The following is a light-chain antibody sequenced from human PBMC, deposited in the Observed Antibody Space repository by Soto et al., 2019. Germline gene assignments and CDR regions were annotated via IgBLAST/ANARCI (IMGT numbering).Light chain of an antibody. J-gene: IGKJ3*01. CDR1: QSINSTY. CDR3: QQYGSSPFT. Sequence: EIVLTQSPGTLSLSPGERAILSCRASQSINSTYLGWYQQKPGQAPRLLINGASSRATGIPDRFSGSGSGTEFTLTISRLAPEDFAVYYRQQYGSSPFTFGPGTKVDIK. V-gene: IGKV3-20*01. CDR2: GAS.